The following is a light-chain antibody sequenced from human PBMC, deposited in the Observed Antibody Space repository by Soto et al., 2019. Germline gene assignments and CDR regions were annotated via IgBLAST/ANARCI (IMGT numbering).Light chain of an antibody. V-gene: IGKV1-9*01. CDR1: QGIITY. CDR3: QQLFTYPPT. Sequence: IQLTQSPSSLSASMGDRVTITCRASQGIITYLAWYQQKPGTAPKLLIYGASTLQVGVPSRFSGSGSGTDFTLTVSSLHPEDLATYYCQQLFTYPPTFGPGNKVDIK. CDR2: GAS. J-gene: IGKJ3*01.